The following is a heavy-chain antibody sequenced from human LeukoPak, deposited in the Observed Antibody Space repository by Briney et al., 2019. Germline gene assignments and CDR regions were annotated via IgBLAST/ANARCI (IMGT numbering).Heavy chain of an antibody. CDR2: INPNSGGT. Sequence: ASVKVSCKASGYTFTGYYMHWVRQASGQGLEWMGWINPNSGGTNYAQKFQGWVTMTRDTSISTAYMELSRLRSDDTAVYYCARGRSWYGGGDAFDIWGQGTMVTVSS. V-gene: IGHV1-2*04. J-gene: IGHJ3*02. CDR1: GYTFTGYY. D-gene: IGHD6-13*01. CDR3: ARGRSWYGGGDAFDI.